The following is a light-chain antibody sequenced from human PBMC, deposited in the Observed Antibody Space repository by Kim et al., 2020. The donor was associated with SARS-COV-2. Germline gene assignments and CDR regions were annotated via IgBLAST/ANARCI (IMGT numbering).Light chain of an antibody. V-gene: IGKV3-11*01. J-gene: IGKJ2*01. CDR2: DAS. CDR3: QQRSNWQPIYT. Sequence: EIVLTQSPATLSLSPGERATLSCRASQSVSSYLAWYQQKPVQAPRLLIYDASNRATGIPARFSGSGSGTDFTLTISSLEPEDFAVYYWQQRSNWQPIYTFDQETKLEI. CDR1: QSVSSY.